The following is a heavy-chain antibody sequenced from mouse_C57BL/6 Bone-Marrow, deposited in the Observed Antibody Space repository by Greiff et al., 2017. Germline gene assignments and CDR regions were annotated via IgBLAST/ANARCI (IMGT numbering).Heavy chain of an antibody. J-gene: IGHJ3*01. D-gene: IGHD1-1*01. V-gene: IGHV1-64*01. CDR3: ARWGTTVLGPFAF. CDR1: GYTFTSYW. Sequence: QVQLQQPGAELVKPGASVKLSCKASGYTFTSYWMHWVKQRPGQGLEWIGMIHPNSGSTNYNEKFKSKATLTVDTSSSTAYMQLSSLTSEDSAVYYCARWGTTVLGPFAFWGQGTLVTVSA. CDR2: IHPNSGST.